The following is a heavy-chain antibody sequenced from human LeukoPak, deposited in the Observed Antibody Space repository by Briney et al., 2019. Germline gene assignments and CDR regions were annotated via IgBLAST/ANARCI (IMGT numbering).Heavy chain of an antibody. Sequence: LPGGSLRLSCAASGFTFSSYEMNWVRQAPGKGLEWVSYISNSGSPIYYADSVKGRFTISRDNAKNSLYLQMNSLRSEDTAVYYCARDPDYGDYLHAFDIWGQGTMVTVSS. CDR3: ARDPDYGDYLHAFDI. D-gene: IGHD4-17*01. V-gene: IGHV3-48*03. CDR1: GFTFSSYE. CDR2: ISNSGSPI. J-gene: IGHJ3*02.